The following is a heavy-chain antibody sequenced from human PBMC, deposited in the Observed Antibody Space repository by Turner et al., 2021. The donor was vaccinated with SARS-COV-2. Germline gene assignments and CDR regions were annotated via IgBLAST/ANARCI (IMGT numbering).Heavy chain of an antibody. D-gene: IGHD3-22*01. J-gene: IGHJ3*02. V-gene: IGHV3-33*01. Sequence: QVQLVESGGGVIQPGRALGLPLAAAGITFRSHGMHWVRQAPGKGLELGAVIWNDGSQKYYAGSVKGRFTISRDNSKNMVYLQMNSLRAEDTAVYYCARLDDSGHWGAFDIWGQGTMVTVSS. CDR2: IWNDGSQK. CDR1: GITFRSHG. CDR3: ARLDDSGHWGAFDI.